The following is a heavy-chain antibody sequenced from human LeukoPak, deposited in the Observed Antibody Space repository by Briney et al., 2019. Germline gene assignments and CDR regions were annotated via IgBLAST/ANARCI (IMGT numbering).Heavy chain of an antibody. CDR1: GGSINNYS. Sequence: SETLSLTCTVSGGSINNYSWRWVRQPPGAGLEWLAYIYYTGSTNYNPSLKPRLTISVDTSKNQFSLRLNSVTAADTAVYYCARGQRIAALAIDYWGQGTLVTSPQ. D-gene: IGHD6-6*01. V-gene: IGHV4-59*01. J-gene: IGHJ4*02. CDR2: IYYTGST. CDR3: ARGQRIAALAIDY.